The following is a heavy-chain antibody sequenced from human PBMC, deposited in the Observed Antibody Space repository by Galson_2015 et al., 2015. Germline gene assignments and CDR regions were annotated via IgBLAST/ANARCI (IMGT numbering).Heavy chain of an antibody. Sequence: PALVKPTQTLMLTCDFSGFSLSTSGEGVGWIRQPPGGALEWLAVIYWNADRRYSPSLRARLTITKDTSKNQVVFTMAGMGPVDTGTYYCARGTYGDYVGFFDPWGQGTLVTVSS. CDR1: GFSLSTSGEG. V-gene: IGHV2-5*01. D-gene: IGHD4-17*01. CDR3: ARGTYGDYVGFFDP. CDR2: IYWNADR. J-gene: IGHJ5*02.